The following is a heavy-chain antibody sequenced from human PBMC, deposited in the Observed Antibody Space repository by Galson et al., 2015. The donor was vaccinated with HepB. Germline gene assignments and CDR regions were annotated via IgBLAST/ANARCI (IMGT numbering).Heavy chain of an antibody. CDR3: AKDKQWLSYYYYGIDV. J-gene: IGHJ6*02. CDR2: ISYDGSNK. CDR1: GFTFSSYG. D-gene: IGHD6-19*01. V-gene: IGHV3-30*18. Sequence: SLRLSCAASGFTFSSYGMHWVRQAPGKGLEWVAVISYDGSNKYYADSVKGRFTISRDNSRNTLYLQMNSLRAEDTAVYYCAKDKQWLSYYYYGIDVWGQWTTVTVSS.